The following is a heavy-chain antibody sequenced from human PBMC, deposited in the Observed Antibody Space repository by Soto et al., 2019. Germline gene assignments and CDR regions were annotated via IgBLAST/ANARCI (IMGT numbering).Heavy chain of an antibody. CDR3: AKNHNYYDRSGHYYGDGGFDY. CDR1: GFPFNNLG. V-gene: IGHV3-33*03. Sequence: ESGGAGFQPGRSLRLSCEASGFPFNNLGRNWAGQAPGKGLEWLPVIGFDGSTKYYADSVRGRCTISRDNSKNTLYLEINSLRAEDTAVYYCAKNHNYYDRSGHYYGDGGFDYWGQGTRVTVSS. CDR2: IGFDGSTK. J-gene: IGHJ4*02. D-gene: IGHD3-22*01.